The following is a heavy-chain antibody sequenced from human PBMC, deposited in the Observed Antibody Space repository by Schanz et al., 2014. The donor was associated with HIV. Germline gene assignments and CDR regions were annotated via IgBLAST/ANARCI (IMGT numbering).Heavy chain of an antibody. V-gene: IGHV1-8*01. D-gene: IGHD4-4*01. CDR1: GYPFVSYD. CDR2: VNPDSGNT. Sequence: QVQLVQSGAEVKKPGASVRVSCKASGYPFVSYDINWIRQAPRQGPEWMGWVNPDSGNTGYAQKFQGRVTMSRNVPKNTAYMELRGLTSEDTAVYFCARGPDYSSASYKFDYWGQGTPVSVYS. J-gene: IGHJ4*02. CDR3: ARGPDYSSASYKFDY.